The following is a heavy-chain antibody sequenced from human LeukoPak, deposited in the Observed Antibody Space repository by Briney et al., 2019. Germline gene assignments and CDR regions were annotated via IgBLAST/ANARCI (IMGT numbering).Heavy chain of an antibody. CDR2: IYTNGRA. CDR1: EDSIRTYS. CDR3: ARDWALGYCTTTSCYTAFDY. J-gene: IGHJ4*02. Sequence: PSETLSLTCTVSEDSIRTYSWSWIRQPAGKGLEWIGRIYTNGRANYNPSLQSRVSMSVDTSRNQFSLKLSSVTAADTAVYFCARDWALGYCTTTSCYTAFDYWGQGTLVTVSS. V-gene: IGHV4-4*07. D-gene: IGHD2-2*02.